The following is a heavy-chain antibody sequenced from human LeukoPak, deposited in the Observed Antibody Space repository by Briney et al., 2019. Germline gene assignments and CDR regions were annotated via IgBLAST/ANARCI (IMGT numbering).Heavy chain of an antibody. D-gene: IGHD5-12*01. V-gene: IGHV1-69*06. CDR1: GGTFSSYA. Sequence: GASVKVSCKASGGTFSSYAISWVRRAPGQGLEWMGGIIPIFGTANYAQKFQGRVTITADKSTSTAYMELSSLRSEDTAVYYCARGPRGYSGYDSVPSPLIDYWGQGTLVTVSS. CDR3: ARGPRGYSGYDSVPSPLIDY. J-gene: IGHJ4*02. CDR2: IIPIFGTA.